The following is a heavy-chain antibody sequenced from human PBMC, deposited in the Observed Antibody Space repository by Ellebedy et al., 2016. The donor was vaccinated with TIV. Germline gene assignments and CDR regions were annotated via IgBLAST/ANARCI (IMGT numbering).Heavy chain of an antibody. Sequence: GESLKISCAASGFTFSSYGMHWVRQAPGKGLEWVAVILHDGTEEKYADSVKGRFVISRDNSKNTLYLQMSSLRPEDTAVYFCAKAAGSSCRSNTCYSKPFFYYYYMDVWGKGTTVTVSS. V-gene: IGHV3-30*18. CDR3: AKAAGSSCRSNTCYSKPFFYYYYMDV. CDR2: ILHDGTEE. CDR1: GFTFSSYG. D-gene: IGHD2-15*01. J-gene: IGHJ6*03.